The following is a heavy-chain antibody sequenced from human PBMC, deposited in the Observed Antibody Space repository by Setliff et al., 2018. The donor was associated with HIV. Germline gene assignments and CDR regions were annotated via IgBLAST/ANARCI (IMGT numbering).Heavy chain of an antibody. Sequence: PSETLSLTCTVSGGSISSYYWSWIRQPPGKGLEWIGDIYDSGRTNYNPSLKSRVSISVDTSENQFSLKLTSVTAADPAVYYCARDTPSYSSGWYVTPNFDYWCQGTLVTVSS. V-gene: IGHV4-59*01. J-gene: IGHJ4*02. CDR1: GGSISSYY. CDR2: IYDSGRT. D-gene: IGHD6-19*01. CDR3: ARDTPSYSSGWYVTPNFDY.